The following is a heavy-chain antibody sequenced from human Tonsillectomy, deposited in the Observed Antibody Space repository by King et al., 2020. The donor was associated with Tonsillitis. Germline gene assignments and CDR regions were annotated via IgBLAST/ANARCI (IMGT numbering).Heavy chain of an antibody. D-gene: IGHD3-10*01. V-gene: IGHV4-4*07. CDR1: GGPISSYY. J-gene: IGHJ4*01. Sequence: VQLQESGPGLVKPSETLSLTCTVSGGPISSYYWSWIRQPAGKGLAWIGRIYTSGSTNYNPSLKSRVTMSVDTSKNQFSLKLSSVTDADTAVYYCARDRRSGSEYYFDYWGHGTLVTVSS. CDR2: IYTSGST. CDR3: ARDRRSGSEYYFDY.